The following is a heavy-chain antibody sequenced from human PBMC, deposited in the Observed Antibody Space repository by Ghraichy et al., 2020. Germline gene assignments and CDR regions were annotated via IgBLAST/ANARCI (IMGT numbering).Heavy chain of an antibody. D-gene: IGHD3-10*01. J-gene: IGHJ4*02. CDR1: GFTFSSYE. CDR2: ISSSGSTI. V-gene: IGHV3-48*03. Sequence: GGSLRLSCAASGFTFSSYEMNWVRQAPGKGLEWVSYISSSGSTIYYADSVKGRFTISRDNAKNSLYLQMNSLRAEDTAVYYCARGAGRGGLTYYYGSGTNKKGMDYWGQGTLVTVSS. CDR3: ARGAGRGGLTYYYGSGTNKKGMDY.